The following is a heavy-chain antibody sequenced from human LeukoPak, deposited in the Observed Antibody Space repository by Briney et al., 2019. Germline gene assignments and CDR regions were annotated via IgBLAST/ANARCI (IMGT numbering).Heavy chain of an antibody. CDR1: GYTFPGHY. CDR3: ATDYYDSSGYYHRSLFDLDC. J-gene: IGHJ4*02. V-gene: IGHV1-2*06. Sequence: ASVKVSCKTSGYTFPGHYMHWVRQAPGQGLEWMGRINPNSGGTNYAQKFQGRVTMTRDTSISTAYMELSRLRSDDTAVYYCATDYYDSSGYYHRSLFDLDCWGQGTLVTVSS. CDR2: INPNSGGT. D-gene: IGHD3-22*01.